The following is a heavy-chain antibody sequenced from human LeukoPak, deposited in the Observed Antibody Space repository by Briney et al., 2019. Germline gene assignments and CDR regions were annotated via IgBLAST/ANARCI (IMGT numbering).Heavy chain of an antibody. CDR2: IKSKTDGGTT. CDR3: TTANDFWGGQLRARNDY. Sequence: PGGSLRLSCAASGFTFSNAWMSWVRQAPGKGLEWVGRIKSKTDGGTTDYAAPVKGRFTISRDDSKNTLYLQMNSLKTEDTAVYYCTTANDFWGGQLRARNDYWGQGTLVTVSS. D-gene: IGHD3-3*01. J-gene: IGHJ4*02. V-gene: IGHV3-15*01. CDR1: GFTFSNAW.